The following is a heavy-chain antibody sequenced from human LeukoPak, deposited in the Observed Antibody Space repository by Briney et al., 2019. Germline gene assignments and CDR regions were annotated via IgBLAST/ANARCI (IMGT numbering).Heavy chain of an antibody. V-gene: IGHV4-61*02. CDR1: GDSISSGDYY. J-gene: IGHJ6*03. Sequence: SQTLSLTCTVSGDSISSGDYYWSWIRQPAGKGLEWIGRIYTSGSTNYNPSLKSRVTISVNTSKNQFSLKLSSVTAADTAVYYCARERSQQLVYLVNYYYYYYMDVWGKGTTVTISS. D-gene: IGHD6-13*01. CDR2: IYTSGST. CDR3: ARERSQQLVYLVNYYYYYYMDV.